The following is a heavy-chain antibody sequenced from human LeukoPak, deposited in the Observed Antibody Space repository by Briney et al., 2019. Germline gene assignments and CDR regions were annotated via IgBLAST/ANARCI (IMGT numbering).Heavy chain of an antibody. V-gene: IGHV3-53*01. CDR1: GFTVSSNY. Sequence: PGGSLRLSCAASGFTVSSNYLSWVRQAPGKGLDWVSAIYSGGSTFYADSVKGQFIISRDNSKNTLSLQMNSLRAEDTAVYYCARQYAGDAFDIWGQGTLVTVSS. CDR3: ARQYAGDAFDI. J-gene: IGHJ3*02. CDR2: IYSGGST.